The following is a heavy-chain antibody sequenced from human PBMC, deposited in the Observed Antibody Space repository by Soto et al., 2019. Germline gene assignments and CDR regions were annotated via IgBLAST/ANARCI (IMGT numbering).Heavy chain of an antibody. D-gene: IGHD3-10*01. V-gene: IGHV3-21*01. CDR1: GFTFSSYS. Sequence: PGGSLRLSCPASGFTFSSYSMNWVRQAPGKGLEWVSSISSSSSYIYYADSVKGRFTISRDNAKNSRYLQMNSLRAEDTAVYYCARDRKVRQQTWFGELLTWFDPWGQGTLVTGSS. CDR3: ARDRKVRQQTWFGELLTWFDP. J-gene: IGHJ5*02. CDR2: ISSSSSYI.